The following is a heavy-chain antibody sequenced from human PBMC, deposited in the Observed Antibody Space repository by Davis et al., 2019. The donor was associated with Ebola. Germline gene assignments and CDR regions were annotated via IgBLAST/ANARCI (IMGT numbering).Heavy chain of an antibody. V-gene: IGHV3-21*01. CDR2: ISSSSSYI. CDR3: ARDSDYLLGY. CDR1: GFTFSSYS. D-gene: IGHD4-11*01. Sequence: GESLKISCAASGFTFSSYSMNWVRQAPGNGLEWVSSISSSSSYIYYADSVKGRFTISRDNAKNSLYLQMNSLRAEDTAVYYCARDSDYLLGYWGKGTLVTVSS. J-gene: IGHJ4*02.